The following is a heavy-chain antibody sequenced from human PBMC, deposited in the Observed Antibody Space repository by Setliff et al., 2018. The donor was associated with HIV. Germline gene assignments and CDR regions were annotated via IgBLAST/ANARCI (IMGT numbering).Heavy chain of an antibody. CDR2: ISAYNGNT. D-gene: IGHD3-22*01. Sequence: ASVKVSCKASGYTFTSYEISWVRQAPGQGLEWMGRISAYNGNTNYAQKLQGRVTMTTDTSTSTAYMELRSLRSDDTAVYYCAREIGDYYDSSGYYPPTDYYYGMDVWGQGTTVTVSS. V-gene: IGHV1-18*01. CDR3: AREIGDYYDSSGYYPPTDYYYGMDV. J-gene: IGHJ6*02. CDR1: GYTFTSYE.